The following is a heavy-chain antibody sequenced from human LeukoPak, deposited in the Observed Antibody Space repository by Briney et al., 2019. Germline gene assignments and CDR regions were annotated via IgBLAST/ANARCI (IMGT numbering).Heavy chain of an antibody. CDR1: GGSISSYY. D-gene: IGHD3/OR15-3a*01. CDR2: IYYSGST. Sequence: SETLSLTCTVSGGSISSYYWSWIRQPPGKGLEWIGYIYYSGSTSYNPSLKSRVTISVDTSKNQFSLKLRSVTAADTAVYYCARDDLHPVGYMDVWGKGTTVTVSS. J-gene: IGHJ6*03. V-gene: IGHV4-59*12. CDR3: ARDDLHPVGYMDV.